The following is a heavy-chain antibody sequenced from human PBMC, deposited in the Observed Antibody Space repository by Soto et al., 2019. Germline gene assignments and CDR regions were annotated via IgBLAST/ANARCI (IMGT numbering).Heavy chain of an antibody. CDR2: INPNSGGT. D-gene: IGHD6-19*01. CDR3: ARVAGTWNWFDP. CDR1: GDTFTGYY. J-gene: IGHJ5*02. V-gene: IGHV1-2*02. Sequence: GASVKVSCKASGDTFTGYYMHWVRQAPGQGLEWMGWINPNSGGTNYAQKFQGRVTMTRDTSISTAYMELSRLRSDDTAVYYCARVAGTWNWFDPWGQGTLVTVSS.